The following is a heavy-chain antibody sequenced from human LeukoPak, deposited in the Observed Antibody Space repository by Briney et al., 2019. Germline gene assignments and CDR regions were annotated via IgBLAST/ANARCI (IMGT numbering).Heavy chain of an antibody. CDR1: GFTFSNYG. Sequence: GGSLRLSCAASGFTFSNYGMHWVRQAPGKGLEWVAVISYDGSNKYYADSVKGRFTISRDNSKNTLYLQMNSLRAEDTAVYYCAKDPAMTKVTLNYFDYWGQGTLVTVSS. CDR2: ISYDGSNK. J-gene: IGHJ4*02. D-gene: IGHD4-17*01. CDR3: AKDPAMTKVTLNYFDY. V-gene: IGHV3-30*18.